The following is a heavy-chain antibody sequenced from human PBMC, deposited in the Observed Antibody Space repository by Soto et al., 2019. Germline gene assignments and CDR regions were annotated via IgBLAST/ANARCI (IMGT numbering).Heavy chain of an antibody. CDR1: GYTFTGYY. D-gene: IGHD3-3*01. J-gene: IGHJ3*02. CDR3: ARDFQRYYDFWSGYYHPRSAFDI. V-gene: IGHV1-2*02. Sequence: ASVKVSCKASGYTFTGYYMHWVRQAPGQGLEWMGWINPNSGGTNYAQKFQGRVTMTRDTSISTAYMELSRLRSDDTAVYYCARDFQRYYDFWSGYYHPRSAFDIWGQETMVTVSS. CDR2: INPNSGGT.